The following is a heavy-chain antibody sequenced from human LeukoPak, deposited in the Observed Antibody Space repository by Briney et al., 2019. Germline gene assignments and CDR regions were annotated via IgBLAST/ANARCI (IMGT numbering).Heavy chain of an antibody. CDR1: GYIFTSYY. CDR2: INPSGGST. D-gene: IGHD6-19*01. CDR3: ARDRDSSGWYEGFDY. J-gene: IGHJ4*02. Sequence: ASVKVSCKASGYIFTSYYMHWVRQAPGQGLEWMGIINPSGGSTSYAQKFQGRVTMTRDTSTSTVYMELSSLRSEDTAVYYCARDRDSSGWYEGFDYWGQGTLVTVSS. V-gene: IGHV1-46*01.